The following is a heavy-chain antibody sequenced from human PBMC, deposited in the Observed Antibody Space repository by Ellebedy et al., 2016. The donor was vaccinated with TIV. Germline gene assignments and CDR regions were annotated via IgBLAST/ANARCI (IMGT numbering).Heavy chain of an antibody. D-gene: IGHD2-8*01. CDR2: ISAYNGNT. Sequence: ASVKVSXXASGYTFTSYGISWVRQAPGQGLEWMGWISAYNGNTNYAQKLQGRVTMTTDTSTSTAYMELRSLRSDDTAVYYCARDQYCTNGVCYFKTLDYWGQGTLVTVSS. CDR1: GYTFTSYG. V-gene: IGHV1-18*01. J-gene: IGHJ4*02. CDR3: ARDQYCTNGVCYFKTLDY.